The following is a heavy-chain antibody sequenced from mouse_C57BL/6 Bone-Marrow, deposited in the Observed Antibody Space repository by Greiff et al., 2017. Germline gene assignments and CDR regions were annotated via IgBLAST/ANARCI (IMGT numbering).Heavy chain of an antibody. CDR3: ASRRDDGYWAPFAY. D-gene: IGHD2-3*01. CDR1: GFTFSSYG. Sequence: EVQGVESGGDLVKPGGSLKLSCAASGFTFSSYGMSWVRQTPDKRLEWVATISSGGSYTYYPDSVKGRFPISRDNAKNTLYLQMSSLKSEDTAMYYCASRRDDGYWAPFAYWGQGTLVTVSA. V-gene: IGHV5-6*01. CDR2: ISSGGSYT. J-gene: IGHJ3*01.